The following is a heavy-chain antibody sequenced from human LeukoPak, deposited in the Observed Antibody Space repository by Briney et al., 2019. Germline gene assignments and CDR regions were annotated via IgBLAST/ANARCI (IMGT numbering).Heavy chain of an antibody. CDR1: GFTFSSYA. CDR3: AKDRDDSSGYDDY. CDR2: ISGSGGST. J-gene: IGHJ4*02. V-gene: IGHV3-23*01. Sequence: GGSLRLSCAASGFTFSSYAMSWVRQAPGKGLGWVSAISGSGGSTYYADSVKGRFTISRDNSKNTLYLQMNSLRAEDTAVYYCAKDRDDSSGYDDYWGQGTLVTVSS. D-gene: IGHD3-22*01.